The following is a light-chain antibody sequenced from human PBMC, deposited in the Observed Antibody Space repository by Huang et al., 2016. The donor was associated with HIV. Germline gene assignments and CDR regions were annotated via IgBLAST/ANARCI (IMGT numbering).Light chain of an antibody. CDR2: AAS. CDR1: KSISNY. V-gene: IGKV1-39*01. CDR3: QQSYSTLLT. Sequence: DIQMTQSPSSLSASVGDRLTITCRASKSISNYLNWYQQKPEKAPNLLIYAASNLQSGAPSRFSGSGSGTDFTLTVSSLQPEDFATYYCQQSYSTLLTFGGGTNVEI. J-gene: IGKJ4*01.